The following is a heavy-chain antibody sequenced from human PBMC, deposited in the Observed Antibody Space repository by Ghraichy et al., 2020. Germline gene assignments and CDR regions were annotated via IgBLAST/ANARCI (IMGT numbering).Heavy chain of an antibody. CDR2: ISSSSSTI. V-gene: IGHV3-48*02. D-gene: IGHD1-1*01. Sequence: GSLRLSCAASGFTFSSYSMNWVRQAPGKGLEWVSYISSSSSTIYYADSVKGRFTISRDNAKNSLYLQMNSLRDEDTAVYYCARGYNWNARFYYYYGMDVWGQGTTVTVSS. J-gene: IGHJ6*02. CDR1: GFTFSSYS. CDR3: ARGYNWNARFYYYYGMDV.